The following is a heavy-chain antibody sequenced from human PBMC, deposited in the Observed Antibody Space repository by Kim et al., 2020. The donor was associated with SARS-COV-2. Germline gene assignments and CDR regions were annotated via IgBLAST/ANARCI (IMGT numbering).Heavy chain of an antibody. Sequence: SVKVSCKTSGNTFKTNAINWVRQAPGHGLEWMGGIIPIYDSTNVARKFQGRVTLTADDSANIAYMDLTSLTSEDTAVYYCASGGYSGYDFMDTYSYSAVHVWGQGTPVTVSS. CDR2: IIPIYDST. J-gene: IGHJ6*01. D-gene: IGHD5-12*01. CDR3: ASGGYSGYDFMDTYSYSAVHV. V-gene: IGHV1-69*13. CDR1: GNTFKTNA.